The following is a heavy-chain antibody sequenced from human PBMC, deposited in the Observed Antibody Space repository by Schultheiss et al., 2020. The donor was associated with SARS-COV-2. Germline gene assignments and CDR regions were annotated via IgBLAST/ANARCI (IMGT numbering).Heavy chain of an antibody. CDR2: IVVGSGNT. J-gene: IGHJ6*02. Sequence: SVKVSCKASGFLFTRSAVQWVRQARGQPLEWIGWIVVGSGNTNYAQKFQERVTITRDMSTSTAYMELSSLRSEDTAVYYCAAVRNRYYYYYGMDVWGQGTTVTVSS. V-gene: IGHV1-58*01. CDR3: AAVRNRYYYYYGMDV. CDR1: GFLFTRSA.